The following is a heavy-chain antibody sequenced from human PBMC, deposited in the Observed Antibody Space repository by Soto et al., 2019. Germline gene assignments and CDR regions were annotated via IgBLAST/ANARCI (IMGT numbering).Heavy chain of an antibody. J-gene: IGHJ6*02. Sequence: GGSLRLSCAASGFTFSSYGMHWFRQAPGKGLEWVAVIWYDGSNKYYADSVKGRFTISRDNSKNTLYLQMNSLRAEDTAVYYCARDAVNWNSREYYYYGMDVWGQGTTVTVSS. CDR1: GFTFSSYG. CDR3: ARDAVNWNSREYYYYGMDV. CDR2: IWYDGSNK. D-gene: IGHD1-7*01. V-gene: IGHV3-33*01.